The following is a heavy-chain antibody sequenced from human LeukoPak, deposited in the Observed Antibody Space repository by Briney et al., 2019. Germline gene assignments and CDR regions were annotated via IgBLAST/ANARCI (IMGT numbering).Heavy chain of an antibody. D-gene: IGHD3-10*01. Sequence: SETLSLTCTVSGGSITSSYWSWIRQPPGKGLEWIGYIHYTGSSNYNPSLKSRVTISLDTSKNQFSLKLSSVTAADTAVYYCARDLWFGESAVGDAFDIWGQGTMVTVSS. CDR1: GGSITSSY. CDR2: IHYTGSS. V-gene: IGHV4-59*12. J-gene: IGHJ3*02. CDR3: ARDLWFGESAVGDAFDI.